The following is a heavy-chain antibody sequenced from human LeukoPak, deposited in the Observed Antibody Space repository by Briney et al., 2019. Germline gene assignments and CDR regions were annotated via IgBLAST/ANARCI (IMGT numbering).Heavy chain of an antibody. Sequence: PGGSLRLSCAASGFTFSDYYMSWIRQAPGKGLEWVSYISSSGSTIYYADSVKGRFTISRDNAKNSLYLQMNSLRAEDTAVYYCAKEYCTNGVCYKQNYYGMDVWGQGTTVTVSS. CDR2: ISSSGSTI. V-gene: IGHV3-11*01. D-gene: IGHD2-8*01. CDR3: AKEYCTNGVCYKQNYYGMDV. J-gene: IGHJ6*02. CDR1: GFTFSDYY.